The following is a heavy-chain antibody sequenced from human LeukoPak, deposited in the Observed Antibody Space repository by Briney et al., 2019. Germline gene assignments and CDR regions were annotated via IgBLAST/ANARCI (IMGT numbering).Heavy chain of an antibody. CDR1: GLSSSHCA. CDR3: AKDAQRGFDYSNSLEH. V-gene: IGHV3-33*06. J-gene: IGHJ4*02. D-gene: IGHD4-11*01. Sequence: GTSLRLACEPAGLSSSHCAISGVREAPGKGLEWVAVIWSDATNQYYGDSVKGRFTISRDNFKKRVSLQIDSLRAEDTAVSYCAKDAQRGFDYSNSLEHWGQGSLVTVSS. CDR2: IWSDATNQ.